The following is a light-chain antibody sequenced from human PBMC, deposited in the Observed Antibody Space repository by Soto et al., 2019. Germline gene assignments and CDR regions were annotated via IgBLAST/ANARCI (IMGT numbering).Light chain of an antibody. CDR3: QQYGSSPS. J-gene: IGKJ4*01. CDR2: DAS. CDR1: QSVSTNY. Sequence: EIVLTQSPGNLALSPGERATLSCPASQSVSTNYLAWYQQKPGLAPRLLIYDASSRATGISDRFSGSGSATDFTPTISRLEPEDFAVYYCQQYGSSPSFGGGTKVDI. V-gene: IGKV3D-20*01.